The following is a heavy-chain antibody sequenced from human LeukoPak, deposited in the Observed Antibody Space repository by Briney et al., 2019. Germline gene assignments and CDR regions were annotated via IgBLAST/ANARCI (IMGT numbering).Heavy chain of an antibody. CDR1: GDIVSSNSAA. J-gene: IGHJ5*02. Sequence: SQTLSLTCAISGDIVSSNSAAWNWIRQSPSRGLEWLGRTYYRSKWYNDYAVSVKSRITINPDTSKNQFSLQLNSVTPEDTAVYYCARDLTMVRGVIIGLGFDPWGQGTLVTVSS. D-gene: IGHD3-10*01. CDR3: ARDLTMVRGVIIGLGFDP. V-gene: IGHV6-1*01. CDR2: TYYRSKWYN.